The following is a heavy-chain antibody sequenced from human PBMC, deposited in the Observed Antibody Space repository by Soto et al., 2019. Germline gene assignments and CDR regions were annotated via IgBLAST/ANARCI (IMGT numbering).Heavy chain of an antibody. V-gene: IGHV1-69*08. CDR2: IVPIFGTT. CDR1: GGTFSSFT. J-gene: IGHJ4*02. CDR3: ARGKTGLLYCFDS. D-gene: IGHD3-9*01. Sequence: GASVKVSCKASGGTFSSFTFSWVRQAPGQGLEWMGRIVPIFGTTSYAQKFQGRVTITADKFTSTAYMEMSSLRLEDTAVYYCARGKTGLLYCFDSWGQGTLVTVSS.